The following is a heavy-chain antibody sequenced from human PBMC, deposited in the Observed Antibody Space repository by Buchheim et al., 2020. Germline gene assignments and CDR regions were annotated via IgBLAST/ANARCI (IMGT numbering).Heavy chain of an antibody. J-gene: IGHJ4*02. D-gene: IGHD2-15*01. CDR3: ARAEGYCSGGSCYSAHFDY. CDR2: IIPIFGTA. V-gene: IGHV1-69*06. Sequence: QVQLVQSGAEVKKPGSSVKVSCKASGGTFSSYAISWVRQAPGQGLEWMGGIIPIFGTANYAQKFQGRVTITADKYTRPAYMELSSLRSEDTAVYYCARAEGYCSGGSCYSAHFDYWGQGTL. CDR1: GGTFSSYA.